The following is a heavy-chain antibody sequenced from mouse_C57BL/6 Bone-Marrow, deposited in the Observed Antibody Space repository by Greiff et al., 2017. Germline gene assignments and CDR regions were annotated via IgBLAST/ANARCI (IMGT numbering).Heavy chain of an antibody. CDR2: IRSKSNNYAT. CDR3: VSNHCDY. Sequence: VQLVESGGGLVQPKGSLKLSCAASGFSFTTYAMNCVRQAPGTGLEWVARIRSKSNNYATYYVDSGKDRFTIYRDDTESMHYLQMNNLKTEDTAMYYCVSNHCDYWGQGTTRTVSS. V-gene: IGHV10-1*01. J-gene: IGHJ2*01. CDR1: GFSFTTYA.